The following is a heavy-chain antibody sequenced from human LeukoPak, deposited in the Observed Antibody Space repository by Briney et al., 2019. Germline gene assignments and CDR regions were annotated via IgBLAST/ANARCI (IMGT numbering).Heavy chain of an antibody. J-gene: IGHJ1*01. D-gene: IGHD6-19*01. CDR3: ARGTWLVPVQH. V-gene: IGHV4-34*01. CDR2: INHSGST. Sequence: SETLSLTCAVYGGSFSGYYWSWIRQPPGKGLEWIGEINHSGSTNYNPSLKSRVTISVDTSKNQFSLKLSPVTAADTAVYYCARGTWLVPVQHWGQGTLVTVSS. CDR1: GGSFSGYY.